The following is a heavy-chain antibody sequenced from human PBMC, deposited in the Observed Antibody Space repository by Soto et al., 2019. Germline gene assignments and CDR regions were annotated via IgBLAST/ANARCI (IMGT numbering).Heavy chain of an antibody. D-gene: IGHD2-2*01. J-gene: IGHJ5*02. CDR2: ISYEGSNK. V-gene: IGHV3-30*18. CDR1: GFTFSSYG. CDR3: AKALVPANAYSWFDP. Sequence: PVGSRRLSFGASGFTFSSYGMHWVRQAPGKGLAWVAVISYEGSNKYYADSVKGRFTISRDNSKTTLYLQMNSLRAEDTAVYYCAKALVPANAYSWFDPWGQGTMVTVSS.